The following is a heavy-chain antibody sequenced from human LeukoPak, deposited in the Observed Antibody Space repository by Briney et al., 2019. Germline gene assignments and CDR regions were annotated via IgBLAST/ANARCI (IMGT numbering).Heavy chain of an antibody. CDR2: INHSGST. CDR3: ARGRYCSGGSCYSAGGLY. J-gene: IGHJ4*02. CDR1: GGSFRGYY. D-gene: IGHD2-15*01. V-gene: IGHV4-34*01. Sequence: SETLSLTCAVYGGSFRGYYWSWIRQPPGKGLEWIGEINHSGSTNYNPSLKSRVTISVDTSKNQFSLKLSSVTAADTAVYYCARGRYCSGGSCYSAGGLYWGQGTLVTVSS.